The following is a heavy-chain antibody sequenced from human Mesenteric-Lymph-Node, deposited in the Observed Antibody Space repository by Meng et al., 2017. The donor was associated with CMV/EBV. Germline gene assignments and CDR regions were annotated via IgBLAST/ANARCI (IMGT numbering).Heavy chain of an antibody. Sequence: GESLKISCAASGFTFSNNVMSWVRQAPGKGLEWVSRISHDGTTTTYADSVEGRFTTSRDNAKNTLYLQMDSLRAEDTAMYYCARDVDWEFFDYWGQGTLVTVSS. V-gene: IGHV3-74*01. CDR2: ISHDGTTT. D-gene: IGHD3-10*01. CDR3: ARDVDWEFFDY. CDR1: GFTFSNNV. J-gene: IGHJ4*02.